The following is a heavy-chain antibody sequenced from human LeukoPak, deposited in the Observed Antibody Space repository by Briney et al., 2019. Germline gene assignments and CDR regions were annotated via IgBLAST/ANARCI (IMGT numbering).Heavy chain of an antibody. CDR1: GFTVSSNY. Sequence: GGSLRLSCAASGFTVSSNYMSWVRQAPGKGLEFVSIIYSGGSTYYADSLKGRFTISRDNSKNTLYLQMNSLRVEDTAVYYCARHRRYCSGDTCYSGHGYWGQGTLVIVSS. CDR3: ARHRRYCSGDTCYSGHGY. J-gene: IGHJ4*02. CDR2: IYSGGST. V-gene: IGHV3-53*01. D-gene: IGHD2-15*01.